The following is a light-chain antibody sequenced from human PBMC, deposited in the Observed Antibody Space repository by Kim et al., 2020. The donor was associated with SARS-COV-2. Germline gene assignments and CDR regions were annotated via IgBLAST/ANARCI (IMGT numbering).Light chain of an antibody. CDR2: LAS. V-gene: IGKV1-5*03. J-gene: IGKJ4*02. CDR1: QNIDNW. CDR3: QHYGRYPLT. Sequence: ASMGDRVTLTCRASQNIDNWLAWYQHKPGKAPSLLIYLASTLENGVPSRFSGSGSGAVFTLTISSLQPDDFATYYCQHYGRYPLTFGAGTKVDIK.